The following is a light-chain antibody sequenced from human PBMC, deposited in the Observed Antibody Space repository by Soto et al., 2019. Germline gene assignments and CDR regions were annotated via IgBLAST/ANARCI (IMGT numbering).Light chain of an antibody. V-gene: IGLV2-14*01. J-gene: IGLJ1*01. CDR3: SAYTISSTYV. CDR2: EVS. Sequence: QSVLTQPASVSGSPGHSITISCTGTSSDVGNFNYVSWYQQHPGKAPKLMIYEVSNRPSGVSNRFSGPKSGNTASLTISGLQAEDEADYYCSAYTISSTYVFGSGTKVTVL. CDR1: SSDVGNFNY.